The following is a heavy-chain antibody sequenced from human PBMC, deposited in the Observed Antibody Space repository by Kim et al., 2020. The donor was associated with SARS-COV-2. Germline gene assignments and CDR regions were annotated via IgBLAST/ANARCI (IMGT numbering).Heavy chain of an antibody. Sequence: SETLSLTCTVSGGSVSSGSYYWSWIRQPPGKGLEWIGYIYYSGSTNYNPSLKSRVTISVDTSKNQFSLKLSSVTAADTAVYYCARLGNDYGDSLGWFDPWGQGTLVTVSS. D-gene: IGHD4-17*01. CDR2: IYYSGST. J-gene: IGHJ5*02. CDR1: GGSVSSGSYY. CDR3: ARLGNDYGDSLGWFDP. V-gene: IGHV4-61*01.